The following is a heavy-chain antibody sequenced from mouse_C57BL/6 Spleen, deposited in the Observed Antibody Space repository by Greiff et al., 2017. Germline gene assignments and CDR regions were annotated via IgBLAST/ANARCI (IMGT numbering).Heavy chain of an antibody. CDR2: ISSGGSYT. D-gene: IGHD4-1*01. CDR3: ARHGTGTWFAY. CDR1: GFTFSSYG. J-gene: IGHJ3*01. V-gene: IGHV5-6*01. Sequence: EVKLVESGGDLVKPGGSLKLSCAASGFTFSSYGMSWVRQTPDKRLEWVATISSGGSYTYYPDSVKGRFTISRDNAKNTLYLQMSGLKSEDTAMYYCARHGTGTWFAYWGQGTLVTVSA.